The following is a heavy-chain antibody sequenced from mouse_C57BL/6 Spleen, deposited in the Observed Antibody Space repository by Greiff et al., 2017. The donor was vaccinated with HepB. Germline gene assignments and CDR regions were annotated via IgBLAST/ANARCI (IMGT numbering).Heavy chain of an antibody. CDR2: ISSGSSTI. Sequence: EVKVVESGGGLVKPGGSLKLSCAASGFTFSDYGMHWVRQAPEKGLEWVAYISSGSSTIYYADTVKGRFTISRDNAKNTLFLQMTSLRSEDTAMYYCARRDLGLPYAMDYWGQGTSVTVSS. CDR1: GFTFSDYG. D-gene: IGHD2-4*01. CDR3: ARRDLGLPYAMDY. V-gene: IGHV5-17*01. J-gene: IGHJ4*01.